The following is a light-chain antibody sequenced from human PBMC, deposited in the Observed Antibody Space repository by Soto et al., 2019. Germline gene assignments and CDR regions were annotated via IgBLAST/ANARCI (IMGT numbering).Light chain of an antibody. CDR1: SSNIGSNY. CDR3: AAWDDSLNGFV. CDR2: KNN. Sequence: QLVLTQPPSASGTPGQRVSISCSGSSSNIGSNYVYWYQQLPGTAPKLLIYKNNQRPSGVPDRFSGSKSGTSASLAISGLRSEDEADYYCAAWDDSLNGFVFATGTKLTVL. V-gene: IGLV1-47*01. J-gene: IGLJ1*01.